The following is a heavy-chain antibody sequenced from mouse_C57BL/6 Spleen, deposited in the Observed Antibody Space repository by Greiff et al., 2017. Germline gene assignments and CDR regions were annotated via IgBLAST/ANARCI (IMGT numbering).Heavy chain of an antibody. V-gene: IGHV5-16*01. CDR1: GFTFSDYY. CDR2: INYDGSRT. CDR3: ARDSEAETAIAY. J-gene: IGHJ2*01. D-gene: IGHD1-2*01. Sequence: EVQVVESEGGLVQPGSSMKLSCTASGFTFSDYYMAWVRQVPEKGLEWVANINYDGSRTFYLDSLKSRFIISRDNANNSQYLQMGSLKSEDTATYYCARDSEAETAIAYWGQGTTLTGSS.